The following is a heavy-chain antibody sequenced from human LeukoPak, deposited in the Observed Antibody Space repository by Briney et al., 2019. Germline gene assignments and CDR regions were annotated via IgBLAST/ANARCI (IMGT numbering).Heavy chain of an antibody. CDR2: ISSSSSYI. CDR1: GFTFSSYS. V-gene: IGHV3-21*01. J-gene: IGHJ4*02. CDR3: AKVADYDFWSGYCTFDY. D-gene: IGHD3-3*01. Sequence: PGGSLRLSCAASGFTFSSYSMNWVRQAPGKGLEWVSSISSSSSYIYYAESVKGRFTISRDNAKNSLYLQMNSLRAEDTAVYYCAKVADYDFWSGYCTFDYWGQGTLVTVSS.